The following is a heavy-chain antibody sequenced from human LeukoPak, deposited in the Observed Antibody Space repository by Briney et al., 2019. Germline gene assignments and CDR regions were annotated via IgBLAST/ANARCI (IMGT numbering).Heavy chain of an antibody. CDR1: GGSISSYY. J-gene: IGHJ4*02. D-gene: IGHD5-24*01. CDR2: IYYSGST. V-gene: IGHV4-59*01. Sequence: SETLSLTCTVSGGSISSYYWSWIRQPPGKRLEWIGYIYYSGSTNYNPSLKSRVTISVDTSKNQFSLKLSSVTAADTAVYYCARRRDGYNLDYWGQGTLVTVSS. CDR3: ARRRDGYNLDY.